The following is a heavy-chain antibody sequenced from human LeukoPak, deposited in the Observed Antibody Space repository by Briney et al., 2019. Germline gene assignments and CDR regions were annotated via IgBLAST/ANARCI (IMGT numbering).Heavy chain of an antibody. CDR2: IYYSGST. Sequence: PSETLSLTCTVSGGSISSYYWSWIRQPPGKGLEWIGYIYYSGSTKYNPSLKSRVTIPVDTSKNQFSLKLTSVTAADTAVYYCATGSGSLNWFDPWGQGTLVTVSS. D-gene: IGHD3-10*01. CDR1: GGSISSYY. J-gene: IGHJ5*02. V-gene: IGHV4-59*01. CDR3: ATGSGSLNWFDP.